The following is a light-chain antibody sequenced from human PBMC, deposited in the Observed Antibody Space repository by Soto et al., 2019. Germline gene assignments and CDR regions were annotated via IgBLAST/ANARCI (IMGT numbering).Light chain of an antibody. J-gene: IGKJ1*01. V-gene: IGKV1-27*01. CDR3: QKCNSASWT. CDR2: AAS. CDR1: QGISNF. Sequence: DIQVTQSPSSLSASVGDRVTITCRASQGISNFLAWYQQKPGKVPKLLIYAASTLQSGVPSRFSGSGSGTDFTLTISSLQPEDVATYYCQKCNSASWTFGQGTKVDIK.